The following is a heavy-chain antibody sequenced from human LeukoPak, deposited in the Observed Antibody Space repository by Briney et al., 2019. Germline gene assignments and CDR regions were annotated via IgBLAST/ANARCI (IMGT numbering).Heavy chain of an antibody. J-gene: IGHJ5*02. Sequence: SETLSLTCAVYGGSFSGYYWSWIRQPPGKGLEWIGEINHSGSTNYNPSLKSRVTISVDTSKNQFSLKLSSVTAADAAVYYCARTPTRVKLVVVPAVSRWFDPWGQGTLVTVSS. CDR3: ARTPTRVKLVVVPAVSRWFDP. V-gene: IGHV4-34*01. CDR2: INHSGST. CDR1: GGSFSGYY. D-gene: IGHD2-2*01.